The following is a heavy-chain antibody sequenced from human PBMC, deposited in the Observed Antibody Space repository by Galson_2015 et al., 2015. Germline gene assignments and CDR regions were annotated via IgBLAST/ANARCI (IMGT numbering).Heavy chain of an antibody. Sequence: SLRLSCAASGFTFSSYGMHWVRQAPGKGLEWVAVIWYDGSNKYYADSVKGRFTISRDNSKNTLYLQMNSLRAEDTAVYYCARDLWSSGFDYWGQGTLVTVSS. V-gene: IGHV3-33*01. CDR3: ARDLWSSGFDY. CDR2: IWYDGSNK. J-gene: IGHJ4*02. CDR1: GFTFSSYG. D-gene: IGHD6-19*01.